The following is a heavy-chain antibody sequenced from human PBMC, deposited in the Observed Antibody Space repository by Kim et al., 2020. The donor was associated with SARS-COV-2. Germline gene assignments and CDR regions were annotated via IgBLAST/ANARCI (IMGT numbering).Heavy chain of an antibody. D-gene: IGHD6-19*01. CDR2: INSDGSST. Sequence: GGSLRLSCAASGFTFSSYWMHWVRQAPGKGLVWVSRINSDGSSTSYADSVKGRFTISRDNAKNTLYLQMNSLRAEDTAVYYCARQSGYSSGWSTYWYFDPWGPGTLVTVSS. V-gene: IGHV3-74*01. CDR3: ARQSGYSSGWSTYWYFDP. J-gene: IGHJ2*01. CDR1: GFTFSSYW.